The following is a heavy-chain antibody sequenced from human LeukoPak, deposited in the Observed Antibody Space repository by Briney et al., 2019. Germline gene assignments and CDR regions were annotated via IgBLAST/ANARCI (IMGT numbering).Heavy chain of an antibody. CDR2: IYYSGST. V-gene: IGHV4-39*01. Sequence: SETLSLTCTVSGGSISSSSYYWGWIRQPPGKGLEWIGSIYYSGSTYYNPSLKSRVTISVDTSKNQFSLKLSSVTAADTAVYYCARGEPYYYGSGSPGDYWGQGTLVTVSS. D-gene: IGHD3-10*01. CDR1: GGSISSSSYY. J-gene: IGHJ4*02. CDR3: ARGEPYYYGSGSPGDY.